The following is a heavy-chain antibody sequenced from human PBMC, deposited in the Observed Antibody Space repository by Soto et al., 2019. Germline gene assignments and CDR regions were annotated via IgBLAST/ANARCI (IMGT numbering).Heavy chain of an antibody. CDR2: IYYSGST. V-gene: IGHV4-59*01. CDR1: GGSISSYY. Sequence: SETLSLTCTASGGSISSYYWSWIRQPPGKGLEWIGYIYYSGSTNYNSSLKSRVTIPVDTSKNQLSLKLSSVTAADTAVYYCARATYYYDSSGYYGYYFDYWGQGTLVTVSS. J-gene: IGHJ4*02. CDR3: ARATYYYDSSGYYGYYFDY. D-gene: IGHD3-22*01.